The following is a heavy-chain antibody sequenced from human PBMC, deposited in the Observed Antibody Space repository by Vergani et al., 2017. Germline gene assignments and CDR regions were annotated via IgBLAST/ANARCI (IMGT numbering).Heavy chain of an antibody. CDR2: IWSDGSNK. D-gene: IGHD7-27*01. Sequence: QVQLVESEGGVVQPGRFLTLSCVASGFTFSSHGMHWVRQAPGKGLEWVAVIWSDGSNKYYGDSVKGRFTIARDNSKNTLYLQMNSLRVEDTAVYYCARWGNEKRLDSWGQGTRVTVSS. CDR3: ARWGNEKRLDS. J-gene: IGHJ5*01. CDR1: GFTFSSHG. V-gene: IGHV3-33*01.